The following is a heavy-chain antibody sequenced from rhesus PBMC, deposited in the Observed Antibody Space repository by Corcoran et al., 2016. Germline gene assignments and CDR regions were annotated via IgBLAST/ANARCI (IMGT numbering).Heavy chain of an antibody. J-gene: IGHJ4*01. CDR1: GASISGYW. V-gene: IGHV4-165*01. CDR2: IGGSSGPP. CDR3: ARPYYIIWTDSDY. D-gene: IGHD3-3*01. Sequence: QVQLQESGPGLVKHSETLSLTCAVSGASISGYWWGWTRQSPGKGLEWIWYIGGSSGPPHYNPSLTIRLSISTHTSKSPFSLTLGSVTAADSAVYYCARPYYIIWTDSDYWGQGVLVTVSS.